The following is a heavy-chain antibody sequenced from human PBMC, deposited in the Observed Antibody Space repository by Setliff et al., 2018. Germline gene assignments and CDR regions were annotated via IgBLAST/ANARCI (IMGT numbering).Heavy chain of an antibody. D-gene: IGHD6-19*01. J-gene: IGHJ3*02. CDR1: GGSFSGYY. V-gene: IGHV4-34*01. CDR3: ARDPLGEIAVAGHDALDI. Sequence: ETLSLTCAVYGGSFSGYYWSWIRQPPGKGLEWIGEINHSGSTNYNPSLKSRVTISVDTSKNQFSLKLSSVTAADTAVYYCARDPLGEIAVAGHDALDIWGQGTMVTVSS. CDR2: INHSGST.